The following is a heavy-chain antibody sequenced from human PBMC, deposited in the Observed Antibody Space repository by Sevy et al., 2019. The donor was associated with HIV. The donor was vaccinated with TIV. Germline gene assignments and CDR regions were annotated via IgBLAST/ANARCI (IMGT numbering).Heavy chain of an antibody. Sequence: GGSLRLSCAASGFTFSSYAMHWVRQAPGKGLEWVAVISYDGSNKYYADSVKGRFTISRDNSKNTLYLQMNSLRAEETAVYYCARDGYCSNTNCYSWFDPWGQGTLVTVSS. CDR2: ISYDGSNK. CDR3: ARDGYCSNTNCYSWFDP. CDR1: GFTFSSYA. J-gene: IGHJ5*02. V-gene: IGHV3-30-3*01. D-gene: IGHD2-2*03.